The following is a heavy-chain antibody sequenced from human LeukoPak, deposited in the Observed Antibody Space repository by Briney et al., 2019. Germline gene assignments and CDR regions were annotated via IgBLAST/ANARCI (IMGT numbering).Heavy chain of an antibody. V-gene: IGHV4-31*03. J-gene: IGHJ4*02. CDR1: GGSISSGGYY. CDR2: IYYSGST. D-gene: IGHD3-10*01. Sequence: SSQTLSLTCTVSGGSISSGGYYWSWIRQHPGKGLEWIGYIYYSGSTYYNPSLKSRVTISVDTSKNQFSLKLSSVTAADTAVYYCARGRTLSYYGSGSYFARWGQGTLVTVSS. CDR3: ARGRTLSYYGSGSYFAR.